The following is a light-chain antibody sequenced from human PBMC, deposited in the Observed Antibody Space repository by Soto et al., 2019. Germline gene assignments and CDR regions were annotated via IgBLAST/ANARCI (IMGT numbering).Light chain of an antibody. J-gene: IGLJ2*01. CDR3: SSYAGSKNLI. CDR1: SSDVGGYNY. V-gene: IGLV2-8*01. Sequence: QSALTQPPSASGSPGQSVTISCTGTSSDVGGYNYVSWYQQHPGKDPKLIIYDVSKRPSGVPDRFSGSKSGNTASLTVSGLQTEDEADYYCSSYAGSKNLIFCGGTKLTVL. CDR2: DVS.